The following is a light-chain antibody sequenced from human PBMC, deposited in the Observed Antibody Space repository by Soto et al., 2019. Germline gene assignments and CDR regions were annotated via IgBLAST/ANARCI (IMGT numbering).Light chain of an antibody. J-gene: IGLJ2*01. CDR2: EVS. V-gene: IGLV2-8*01. Sequence: QSALTQPPSASGSLGQSVTISCTGSSSDVGGYNYVSWYQQHPGKAPKLMIYEVSKRPSGVPDRLSGSKSGNTASLTVSGLQAEDEADSYCSSYGGSNTVVFGGGTKLSVL. CDR3: SSYGGSNTVV. CDR1: SSDVGGYNY.